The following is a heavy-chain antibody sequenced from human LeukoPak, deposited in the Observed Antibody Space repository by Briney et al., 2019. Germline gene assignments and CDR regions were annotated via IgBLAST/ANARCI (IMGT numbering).Heavy chain of an antibody. CDR2: INQDGSEK. D-gene: IGHD6-19*01. Sequence: GGSLRLSCAASRFTFSNYWMNWFRQAPGKGLEWVANINQDGSEKNYVDSVKGRFTISRDNAKNTLYLQMNSLRAEDTAVYYCARDKGGWRPLDYWGQGTLVTVSS. V-gene: IGHV3-7*01. J-gene: IGHJ4*02. CDR1: RFTFSNYW. CDR3: ARDKGGWRPLDY.